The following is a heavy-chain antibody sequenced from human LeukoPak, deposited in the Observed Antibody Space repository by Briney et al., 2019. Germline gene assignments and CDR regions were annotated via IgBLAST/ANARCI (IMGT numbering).Heavy chain of an antibody. D-gene: IGHD6-19*01. V-gene: IGHV4-61*01. Sequence: SETLSPTCSVSGDSVSRDTFYWSWIRQPPGKGLEWIAYIYYTGSTKYSPSLKSRVTISVDKSKNQFSLKLSSVTAADTAVYYCASSYSSGWYNWFDPWGQGTLVTVSS. CDR2: IYYTGST. J-gene: IGHJ5*02. CDR1: GDSVSRDTFY. CDR3: ASSYSSGWYNWFDP.